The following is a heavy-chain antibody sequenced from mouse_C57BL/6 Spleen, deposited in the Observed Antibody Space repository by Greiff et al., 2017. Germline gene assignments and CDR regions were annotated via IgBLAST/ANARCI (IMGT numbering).Heavy chain of an antibody. CDR1: GYTFTGYW. V-gene: IGHV1-9*01. Sequence: QVQLQQSGAELMKPGASVKLSCKATGYTFTGYWIEWVKQRPGHGLEWIGEILPGSGSTNYNEKFEGKATFTADTSSSTTYMQLSSLTTEDSAIYYCARREKYYGSSPAMDNWGQGTSVAVSS. J-gene: IGHJ4*01. D-gene: IGHD1-1*01. CDR3: ARREKYYGSSPAMDN. CDR2: ILPGSGST.